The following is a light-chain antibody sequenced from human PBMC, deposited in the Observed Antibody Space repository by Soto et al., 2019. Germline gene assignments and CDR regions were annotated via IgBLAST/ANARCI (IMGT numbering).Light chain of an antibody. CDR1: HSVSSNY. V-gene: IGKV3-20*01. Sequence: ELVMTQSPATLSLSPGERATLSCTASHSVSSNYLASYQQKPGQAPSLLISGASNSRATGVPDRFSGGGSGTDFILTISRLEPEDFAVYFCQQYGTSPQTFGQGTKVDIK. CDR2: GASN. CDR3: QQYGTSPQT. J-gene: IGKJ1*01.